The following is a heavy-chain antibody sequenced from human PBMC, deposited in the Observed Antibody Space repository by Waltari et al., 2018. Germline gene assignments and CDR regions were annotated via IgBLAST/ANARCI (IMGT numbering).Heavy chain of an antibody. CDR1: GYTFTGYY. CDR3: ARGIRSIAAAGTVPFDY. D-gene: IGHD6-13*01. Sequence: QVQLVQSGAEVKKPGASVKVSCKASGYTFTGYYMHWVRPAPGQGLEWMGWINPNSGGTNYAQKLQGRVTMTRDTSISTAYMELSRLRSDDTAVYYCARGIRSIAAAGTVPFDYWGQGTLVTVSS. V-gene: IGHV1-2*02. J-gene: IGHJ4*02. CDR2: INPNSGGT.